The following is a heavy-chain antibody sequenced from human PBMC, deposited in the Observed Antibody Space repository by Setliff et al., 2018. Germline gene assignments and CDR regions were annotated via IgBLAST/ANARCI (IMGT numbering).Heavy chain of an antibody. V-gene: IGHV1-3*01. CDR1: GYTFTSYA. J-gene: IGHJ3*02. CDR3: ARDSYTAMVADAFDI. D-gene: IGHD5-18*01. Sequence: ASVKVSCKASGYTFTSYAMHWVRQAPGQRLEWMGWINAGDGNTKYSQKFQGRVTITRDTSASTAYMDRSSLRSEDTAVYYCARDSYTAMVADAFDIWGQGTMVTVS. CDR2: INAGDGNT.